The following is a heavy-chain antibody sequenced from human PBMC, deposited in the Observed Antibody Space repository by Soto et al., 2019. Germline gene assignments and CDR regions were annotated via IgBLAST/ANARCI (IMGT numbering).Heavy chain of an antibody. CDR2: ISYDGSNK. J-gene: IGHJ5*02. CDR3: ARTPDDYGDYENL. V-gene: IGHV3-30-3*01. D-gene: IGHD4-17*01. Sequence: GGSLRLSCAASGFTFSSYAMHWVRQAPGKGLEWVAVISYDGSNKYYADSVKGRFTISRDNSKNTLYLQMNSLRAEDTAVYYCARTPDDYGDYENLWGQGTLVTVSS. CDR1: GFTFSSYA.